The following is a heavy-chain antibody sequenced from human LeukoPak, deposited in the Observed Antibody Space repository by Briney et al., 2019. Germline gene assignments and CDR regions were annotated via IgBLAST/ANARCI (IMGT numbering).Heavy chain of an antibody. Sequence: QAGGPLRLSCAASRFTFSSYWMSWVRQAPGKGLEWVANIKQDGSEKYYVDSVKGRFTISRDNAKNSLYLQLNSLRAEDTAVYYCARARGGYDFDYWGQGTLVTVSS. V-gene: IGHV3-7*03. J-gene: IGHJ4*02. CDR2: IKQDGSEK. D-gene: IGHD5-12*01. CDR1: RFTFSSYW. CDR3: ARARGGYDFDY.